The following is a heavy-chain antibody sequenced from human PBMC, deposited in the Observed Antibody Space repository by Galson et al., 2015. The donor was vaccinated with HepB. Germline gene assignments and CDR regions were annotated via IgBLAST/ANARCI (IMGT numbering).Heavy chain of an antibody. CDR3: ARYSSSWYFRDYGNVNDAFDI. V-gene: IGHV4-39*01. D-gene: IGHD6-13*01. J-gene: IGHJ3*02. Sequence: ETLSLTCTVSGGSISSSSYYWGWIRQPPGKGLEWIGSIYYSGSTYYNPSLKSRVTISVDTSKNQFSLKLSSVTAADTAVYYCARYSSSWYFRDYGNVNDAFDIWGQGTMVTVSS. CDR1: GGSISSSSYY. CDR2: IYYSGST.